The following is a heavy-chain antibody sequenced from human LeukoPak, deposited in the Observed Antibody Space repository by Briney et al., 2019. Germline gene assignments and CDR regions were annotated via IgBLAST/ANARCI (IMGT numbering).Heavy chain of an antibody. Sequence: GGSLRLSCAASGFTFSSYAMSWVRRAPGKGLEWVSALSGSGANTYYADSVKGRFTISRDNSKNTLYLQVNSLRAEDTAVYYCAKGVGCSGGTCYSGHGMDVWGQGTTVTVSS. CDR3: AKGVGCSGGTCYSGHGMDV. D-gene: IGHD2-15*01. V-gene: IGHV3-23*01. CDR2: LSGSGANT. CDR1: GFTFSSYA. J-gene: IGHJ6*02.